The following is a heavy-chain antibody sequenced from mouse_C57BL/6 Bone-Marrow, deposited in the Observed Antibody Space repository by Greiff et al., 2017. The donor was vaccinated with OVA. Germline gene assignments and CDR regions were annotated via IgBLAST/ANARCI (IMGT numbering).Heavy chain of an antibody. Sequence: VQLQQPGAELVKPGASVNLSCKASGYTFTSYWMHWVKQRPGQGLEWIGMIHPNSGSTNYNEKFKSKATLTVDKSSSTAYMQLSSLTSEDSAVYYCARWDSNYFDYWGQGTTLTVSS. CDR3: ARWDSNYFDY. CDR1: GYTFTSYW. D-gene: IGHD2-5*01. CDR2: IHPNSGST. V-gene: IGHV1-64*01. J-gene: IGHJ2*01.